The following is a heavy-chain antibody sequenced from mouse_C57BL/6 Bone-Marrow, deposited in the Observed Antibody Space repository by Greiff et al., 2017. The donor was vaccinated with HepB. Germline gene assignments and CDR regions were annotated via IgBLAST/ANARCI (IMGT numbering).Heavy chain of an antibody. V-gene: IGHV1-81*01. CDR1: GYTFTSYG. Sequence: QVQLKQSGAELARPGASVKLSCKASGYTFTSYGISWVKQRTGQGLEWIGEIYPRSGNTYYNEKFKGKATLTADKSSSTAYMELRSLTSEDSAVYFCANRWLPFDYWGQGTTLTVSS. J-gene: IGHJ2*01. CDR3: ANRWLPFDY. CDR2: IYPRSGNT. D-gene: IGHD2-3*01.